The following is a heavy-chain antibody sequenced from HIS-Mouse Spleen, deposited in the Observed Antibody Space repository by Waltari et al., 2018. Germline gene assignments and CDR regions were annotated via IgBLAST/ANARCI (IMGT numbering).Heavy chain of an antibody. D-gene: IGHD3-10*01. Sequence: QVQLVESGGGVVQPGRSLRLSCAVSGVTFSIYGMPWVRQAPGKGLEWVAVIWYDGSNKYYADSVKGRFTISRDNSKNTLYLQMNSLRAEDTAVYYCARDRRGVNNWFDPWGQGTLVTVSS. V-gene: IGHV3-33*01. J-gene: IGHJ5*02. CDR3: ARDRRGVNNWFDP. CDR1: GVTFSIYG. CDR2: IWYDGSNK.